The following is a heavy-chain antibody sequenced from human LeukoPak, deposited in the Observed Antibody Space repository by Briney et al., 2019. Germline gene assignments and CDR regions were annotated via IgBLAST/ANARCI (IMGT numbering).Heavy chain of an antibody. V-gene: IGHV1-18*01. Sequence: ASVKVSCKASGDTFTTYGINWVRQAPGQGLEWMGWISAYNGNTYYAQKFQGRVTMTSDTSTSTAYLELRSLRSDDTAVYYCARASTGLSGIDYWGQGTLGTVSS. D-gene: IGHD1-20*01. CDR3: ARASTGLSGIDY. CDR1: GDTFTTYG. J-gene: IGHJ4*02. CDR2: ISAYNGNT.